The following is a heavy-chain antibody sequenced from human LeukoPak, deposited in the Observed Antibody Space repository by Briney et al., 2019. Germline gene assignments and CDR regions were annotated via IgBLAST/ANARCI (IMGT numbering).Heavy chain of an antibody. V-gene: IGHV3-23*01. CDR3: AKGSYYDSSGSFYFDY. CDR2: ISGSGDNT. J-gene: IGHJ4*02. Sequence: GGSLRLSCAASGFTFSSYAMSWVRQAPGKGLEWVSGISGSGDNTYYADSVKGRFTISRDNSKNTLYVQVNSLGTEDTAAYYCAKGSYYDSSGSFYFDYWGQGTLFTVSS. CDR1: GFTFSSYA. D-gene: IGHD3-22*01.